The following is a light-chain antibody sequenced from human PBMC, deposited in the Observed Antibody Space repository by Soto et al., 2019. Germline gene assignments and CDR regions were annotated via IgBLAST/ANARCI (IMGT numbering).Light chain of an antibody. CDR1: QTISSNY. CDR2: GAS. V-gene: IGKV3-20*01. CDR3: QQYGRSPPEFT. Sequence: EIVLTQSPGTLSLSAGERATLSCRASQTISSNYLAWYQQKPGQAPRLLIFGASYRATGIPDRFSGSGSGTDFTLTISRLEPEDGAVYYCQQYGRSPPEFTFGSGPKVDIK. J-gene: IGKJ3*01.